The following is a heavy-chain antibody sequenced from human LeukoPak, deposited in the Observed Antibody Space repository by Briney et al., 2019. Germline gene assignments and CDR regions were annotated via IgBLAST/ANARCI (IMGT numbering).Heavy chain of an antibody. V-gene: IGHV4-61*02. Sequence: SETLSLTCTVSGGSISSGSYYWSWIRQPAGKGLEWIGRIYTSGSTNYNPSLKSRVTISVDTSKNQFSLKLSSVTAADTAVYYCASSPCSGGSCYYFDYWGQGTLVTVS. J-gene: IGHJ4*02. CDR2: IYTSGST. CDR3: ASSPCSGGSCYYFDY. D-gene: IGHD2-15*01. CDR1: GGSISSGSYY.